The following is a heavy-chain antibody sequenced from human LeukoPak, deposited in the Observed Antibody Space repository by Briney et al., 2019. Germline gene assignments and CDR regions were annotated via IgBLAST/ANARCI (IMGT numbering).Heavy chain of an antibody. Sequence: PGGSLPVSCAASGFTFSSYWMHWVRQAPGKGLVWVSRINSDGSSTTYADSVKGRFTISRDNAKNTLYLQMSSLRAEDTAVYYCARDRAGGNSRYFDLWGRGTMVTDSS. J-gene: IGHJ2*01. CDR2: INSDGSST. V-gene: IGHV3-74*01. D-gene: IGHD4-23*01. CDR1: GFTFSSYW. CDR3: ARDRAGGNSRYFDL.